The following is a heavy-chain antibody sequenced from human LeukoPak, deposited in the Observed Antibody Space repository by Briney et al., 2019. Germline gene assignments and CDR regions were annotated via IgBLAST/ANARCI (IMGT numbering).Heavy chain of an antibody. V-gene: IGHV4-4*07. CDR1: GGSLSSYH. J-gene: IGHJ4*02. CDR3: ARRDITSGWSFNY. Sequence: PSETLSLTCTVSGGSLSSYHWSWIRQPAGKGLEWIGQSHSSGRTNYNPPLESRVTVSIDTPENQFSLTIRSVTAADTAIYYCARRDITSGWSFNYWGQGILVTVS. CDR2: SHSSGRT. D-gene: IGHD6-19*01.